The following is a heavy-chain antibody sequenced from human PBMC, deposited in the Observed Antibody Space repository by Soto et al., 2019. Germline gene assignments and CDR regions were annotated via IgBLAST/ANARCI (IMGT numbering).Heavy chain of an antibody. D-gene: IGHD3-10*01. CDR3: ARVAMVRGVIGWFDP. Sequence: SETLSLTCAVSGGSISSGGYSWSWIRQPPGKGLEWIGYIYHSGSTYYNPSLKSRVTISVDKSKNQFSLKLSSVTAADTAVYYCARVAMVRGVIGWFDPWGQGTLVTVSS. V-gene: IGHV4-30-2*01. CDR2: IYHSGST. J-gene: IGHJ5*02. CDR1: GGSISSGGYS.